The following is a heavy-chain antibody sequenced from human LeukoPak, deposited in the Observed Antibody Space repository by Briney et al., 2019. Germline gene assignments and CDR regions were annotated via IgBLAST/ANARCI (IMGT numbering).Heavy chain of an antibody. V-gene: IGHV3-30*18. J-gene: IGHJ4*02. CDR2: ISYDGSNK. Sequence: GGSLRLSCAASGFTVSSYGMHWVRQAPGKGLEWVAVISYDGSNKYYADSVKGRFTISRDNSKNTLYLQMNSLRAEDTAVYYCAKEVTTGSLDYWGQGTLVTVSS. CDR3: AKEVTTGSLDY. CDR1: GFTVSSYG. D-gene: IGHD4-17*01.